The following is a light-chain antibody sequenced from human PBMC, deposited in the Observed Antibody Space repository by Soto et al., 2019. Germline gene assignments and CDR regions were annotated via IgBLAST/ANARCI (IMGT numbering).Light chain of an antibody. J-gene: IGKJ3*01. CDR3: QQSYSAPRT. CDR2: AAS. V-gene: IGKV1-39*01. Sequence: DIQMTQSPTSLSASVGDRVTITCRASQRISTYLNWYQQKPGKAPRLLIYAASSLQSGVPSRFSGSGSGTGFTLTISSLQPEDFATYYCQQSYSAPRTFGPGTKVDI. CDR1: QRISTY.